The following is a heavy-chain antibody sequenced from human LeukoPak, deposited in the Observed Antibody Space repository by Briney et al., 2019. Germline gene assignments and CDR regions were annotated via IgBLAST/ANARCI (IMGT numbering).Heavy chain of an antibody. CDR1: GFTFSSYA. V-gene: IGHV3-30-3*01. D-gene: IGHD3-3*01. CDR2: ISYDGSNK. CDR3: ARDRIYYDFWSGYDY. Sequence: GGSLRLSCAASGFTFSSYAMHWVRQAPGKGLEWVAVISYDGSNKYYADSVKGRFTISRDNSKNTLYLQMNSLRAEDTAVYYCARDRIYYDFWSGYDYWGQGTLVTVSS. J-gene: IGHJ4*02.